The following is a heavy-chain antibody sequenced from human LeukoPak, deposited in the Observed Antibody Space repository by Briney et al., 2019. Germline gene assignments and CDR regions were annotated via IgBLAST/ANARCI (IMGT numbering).Heavy chain of an antibody. V-gene: IGHV4-34*01. CDR1: GGSFSGYY. Sequence: NTSETLSLTCAVYGGSFSGYYWSWIRQPPGKGLEWIGEINHSGSTNYNPSLKSRVTISVDTSKNQFSLKLSSVTAADTAVYYCASDSSGVPISSPTNWFDPWGQGTLVTVSS. J-gene: IGHJ5*02. D-gene: IGHD6-19*01. CDR3: ASDSSGVPISSPTNWFDP. CDR2: INHSGST.